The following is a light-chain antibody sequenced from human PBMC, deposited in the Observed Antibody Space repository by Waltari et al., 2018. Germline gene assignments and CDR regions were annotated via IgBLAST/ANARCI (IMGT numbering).Light chain of an antibody. CDR3: QSYDSSLTGSWV. J-gene: IGLJ3*02. V-gene: IGLV1-40*01. CDR1: CSNIGAGFD. CDR2: GNN. Sequence: QSVLTQPPSVSGAPGQRVTISCTGSCSNIGAGFDVHWYQQLPGTAPKLLVYGNNSRPSGVPDRFSASKSGTSASLAITGLQAEDEADYYCQSYDSSLTGSWVFGGGTKLTVL.